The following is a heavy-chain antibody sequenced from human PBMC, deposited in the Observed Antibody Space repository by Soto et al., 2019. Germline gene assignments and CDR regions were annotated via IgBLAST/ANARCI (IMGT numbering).Heavy chain of an antibody. CDR1: GYTFTNYG. CDR2: ISTNTGHT. Sequence: QVQLVQSGAEVKKPGASVKVSCKASGYTFTNYGISWVRQAPGQGLEWMGWISTNTGHTDYARNLRGRVTMTTDASTTTAYMELRSLTSDDTAIYFCAREEYRKVDHWGQGTLVTVSS. J-gene: IGHJ5*02. V-gene: IGHV1-18*04. D-gene: IGHD3-16*02. CDR3: AREEYRKVDH.